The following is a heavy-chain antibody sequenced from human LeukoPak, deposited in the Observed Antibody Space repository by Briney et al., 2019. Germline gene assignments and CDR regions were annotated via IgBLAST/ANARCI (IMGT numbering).Heavy chain of an antibody. CDR2: INAGNGNT. J-gene: IGHJ5*02. CDR3: ARAHIVVVPAAPFDP. D-gene: IGHD2-2*01. V-gene: IGHV1-3*01. CDR1: GYTFTSYA. Sequence: ASVKVSCKASGYTFTSYAMHWVRQAPGQRLEWMGWINAGNGNTKYSQKFQGRVTITRDTSASTAYMELSSLRSEDTAVYYCARAHIVVVPAAPFDPWGQGTLGTVSS.